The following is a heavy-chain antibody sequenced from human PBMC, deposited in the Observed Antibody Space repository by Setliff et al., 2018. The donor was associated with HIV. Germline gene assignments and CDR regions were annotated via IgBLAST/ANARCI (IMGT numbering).Heavy chain of an antibody. Sequence: SETLSLTCAVYGGSFSGYYWSWIRQPPGKGLEWIGEIIHTGSTNYNPSLKSRVTISVDTSKNQFSLRLSPVTAADTAVYYCARGRSCSSSSCYLVYYYYYGMDVWGHGSTVTVSS. D-gene: IGHD2-2*01. CDR1: GGSFSGYY. J-gene: IGHJ6*02. V-gene: IGHV4-34*01. CDR3: ARGRSCSSSSCYLVYYYYYGMDV. CDR2: IIHTGST.